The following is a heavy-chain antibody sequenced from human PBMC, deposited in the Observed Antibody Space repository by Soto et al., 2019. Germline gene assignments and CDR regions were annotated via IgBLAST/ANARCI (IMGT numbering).Heavy chain of an antibody. J-gene: IGHJ4*02. Sequence: SETLSLTCTVSGGSISSGGYYWSWIRQHPGKGLEWIGYIYYSGSTYYNPSLKSRVTISVDTSKNQFSLKLSSVTAADTAVYYCARGGGDYDSSGYPDYWGQGTLVTISS. CDR3: ARGGGDYDSSGYPDY. D-gene: IGHD3-22*01. CDR1: GGSISSGGYY. V-gene: IGHV4-31*03. CDR2: IYYSGST.